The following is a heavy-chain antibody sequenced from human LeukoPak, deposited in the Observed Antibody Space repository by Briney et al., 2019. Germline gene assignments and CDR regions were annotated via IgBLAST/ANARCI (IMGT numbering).Heavy chain of an antibody. J-gene: IGHJ4*02. D-gene: IGHD6-13*01. Sequence: FDPEDGETIYAQKFQGRVTMTEDTSTDTAYMELSSLRSEDTAVYYCATDPQWVAAAGLYDYWGQGTLVTVSS. CDR2: FDPEDGET. V-gene: IGHV1-24*01. CDR3: ATDPQWVAAAGLYDY.